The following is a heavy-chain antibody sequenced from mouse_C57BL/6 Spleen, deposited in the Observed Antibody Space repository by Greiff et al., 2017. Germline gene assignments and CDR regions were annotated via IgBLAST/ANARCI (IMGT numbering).Heavy chain of an antibody. CDR2: IYPGDGDT. CDR1: GYAFSSSW. D-gene: IGHD2-4*01. V-gene: IGHV1-82*01. Sequence: QVQLKQSGPELVKPGASVKISCKASGYAFSSSWMNWVKQRPGKGLEWIGRIYPGDGDTNYNGKFKGKATLTADKSSSTAYMQLSSLTSEDSAVYFFARWGYYDYDGFDYWGQGTTLTVSS. CDR3: ARWGYYDYDGFDY. J-gene: IGHJ2*01.